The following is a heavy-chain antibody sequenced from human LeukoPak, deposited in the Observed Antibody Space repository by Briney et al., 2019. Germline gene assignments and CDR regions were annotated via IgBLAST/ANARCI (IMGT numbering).Heavy chain of an antibody. J-gene: IGHJ4*02. CDR3: VSSSPRYCTGGTCYSSRGFDY. CDR1: GDSISTYY. D-gene: IGHD2-15*01. V-gene: IGHV4-59*01. CDR2: IYYRGTT. Sequence: WETLSLTCTVSGDSISTYYWSWIRQSPGKGLEWIAYIYYRGTTNYNPSLKSRVTISADTSKTQFSLILSSVTAADTAVYYCVSSSPRYCTGGTCYSSRGFDYWGQGALDTVSS.